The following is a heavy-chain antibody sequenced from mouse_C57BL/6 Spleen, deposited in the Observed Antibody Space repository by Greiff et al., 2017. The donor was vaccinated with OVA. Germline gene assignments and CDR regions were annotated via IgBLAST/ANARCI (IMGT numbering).Heavy chain of an antibody. CDR3: AREGYYGSSYAMDY. Sequence: QVQLQQSGPELVKPGASVKISCKASGYAFSSSWMNWVKQRPGKGLEWIGRIYPGDGDTNYNGKFKGKATLTADKTSSTAYMQLSSLTSEDSAVYFCAREGYYGSSYAMDYWGQGTSVTVSS. D-gene: IGHD1-1*01. J-gene: IGHJ4*01. CDR1: GYAFSSSW. CDR2: IYPGDGDT. V-gene: IGHV1-82*01.